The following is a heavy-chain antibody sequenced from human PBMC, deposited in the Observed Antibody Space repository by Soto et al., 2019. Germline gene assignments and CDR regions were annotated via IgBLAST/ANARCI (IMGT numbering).Heavy chain of an antibody. CDR2: ISNSGIS. J-gene: IGHJ4*02. D-gene: IGHD2-21*01. CDR1: GDSVTSVNYF. CDR3: ARGEGNSYYPYHFDT. V-gene: IGHV4-61*01. Sequence: KPSETLSLTGAVSGDSVTSVNYFWTWIRQPPGGGLEWIGYISNSGISKYNPSLKSRVAMSQDTSKNQFSLNLHSVTAADTAVYFCARGEGNSYYPYHFDTWGQGALDTVSP.